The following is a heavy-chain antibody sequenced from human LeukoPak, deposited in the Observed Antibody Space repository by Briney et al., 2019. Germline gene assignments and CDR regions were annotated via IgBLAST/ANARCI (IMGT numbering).Heavy chain of an antibody. CDR3: ARDGHGLDY. Sequence: PGGSLRLSCAASAFTLSSSDMIWVRQAPGKGLEWISYISSSSHTIQYADSVRGRFTISRDNAKNSLYLQMNSLRAEDTAVYYCARDGHGLDYWGQGTLVTVSS. J-gene: IGHJ4*02. V-gene: IGHV3-48*04. CDR2: ISSSSHTI. CDR1: AFTLSSSD.